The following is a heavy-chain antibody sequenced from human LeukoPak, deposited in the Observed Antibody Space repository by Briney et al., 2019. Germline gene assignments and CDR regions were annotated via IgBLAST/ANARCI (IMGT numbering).Heavy chain of an antibody. CDR3: ARDRGDFWSGQTYYFDC. Sequence: GGSLRLSCAASGFTFSSYGMNWVRQAPGKGLEWVSSIRGSGSYIYYADSVKGRFTISRDNAKSSLYLQMNSLRAEDTAVYYCARDRGDFWSGQTYYFDCWGQGTLVTVSS. D-gene: IGHD3-3*01. J-gene: IGHJ4*02. CDR2: IRGSGSYI. V-gene: IGHV3-21*01. CDR1: GFTFSSYG.